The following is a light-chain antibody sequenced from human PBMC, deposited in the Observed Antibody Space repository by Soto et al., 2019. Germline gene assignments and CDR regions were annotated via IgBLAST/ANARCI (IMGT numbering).Light chain of an antibody. J-gene: IGKJ2*01. CDR3: QQYTNRPPMYT. CDR1: QSVDNN. V-gene: IGKV3-15*01. Sequence: EIVMTQSPATLSVSPGEGATLSCRASQSVDNNLAWYQQKPGQAPRLLIYGVSTRATGIPARFSGSGSGTEFTLTISSLQSEDFAVYYCQQYTNRPPMYTSGQGTKLEIK. CDR2: GVS.